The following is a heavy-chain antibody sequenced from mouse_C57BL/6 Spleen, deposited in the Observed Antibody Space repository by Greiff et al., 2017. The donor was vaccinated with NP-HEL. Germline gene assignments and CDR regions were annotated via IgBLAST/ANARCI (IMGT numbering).Heavy chain of an antibody. CDR1: GYTFTSYW. CDR2: IHPNSGST. J-gene: IGHJ2*01. Sequence: QVQLKQPGAELVKPGASVKLSCKASGYTFTSYWMHWVKQRPGQGLEWIGMIHPNSGSTNYNEKFKSKATLTVDKSSSTAYMQLSSLTSEDSAVYYCARDGLLPFDYWGQGTTLTVSS. D-gene: IGHD2-3*01. CDR3: ARDGLLPFDY. V-gene: IGHV1-64*01.